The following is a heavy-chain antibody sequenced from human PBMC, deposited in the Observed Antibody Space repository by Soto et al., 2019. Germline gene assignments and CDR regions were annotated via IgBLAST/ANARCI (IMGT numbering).Heavy chain of an antibody. J-gene: IGHJ4*02. CDR1: GYSFTSYW. CDR3: ARQRADIVATIGVDY. D-gene: IGHD5-12*01. V-gene: IGHV5-51*01. CDR2: IYPGDSDT. Sequence: EVQLVQSGAEVKKPGESLKISCKGSGYSFTSYWIGWVRQMPGKGLEWMGIIYPGDSDTRYSPSFQGQVTISADKSISTAYLQWSSLKASDTAMYYCARQRADIVATIGVDYWGQGTLVTVSS.